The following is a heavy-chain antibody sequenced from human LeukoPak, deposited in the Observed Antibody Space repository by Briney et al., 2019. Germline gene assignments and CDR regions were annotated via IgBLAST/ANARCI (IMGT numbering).Heavy chain of an antibody. V-gene: IGHV4-59*01. CDR2: IYYSGST. J-gene: IGHJ5*02. D-gene: IGHD5-24*01. CDR3: ARGLRVRSDGYNYWFDP. CDR1: GGSISSYY. Sequence: SETLSLTCTVSGGSISSYYWSWIRQPPGKGLEWIGYIYYSGSTNYNPSLKSRVTISVDTSKNQFSLKLSSVTAADTAVYYCARGLRVRSDGYNYWFDPWGQGTLVTVSS.